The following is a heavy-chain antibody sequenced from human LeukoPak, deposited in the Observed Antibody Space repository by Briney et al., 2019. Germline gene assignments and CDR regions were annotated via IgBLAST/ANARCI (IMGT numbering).Heavy chain of an antibody. CDR3: ARDSAPSASRYCGGDCYSRGSSWFDP. D-gene: IGHD2-21*02. V-gene: IGHV1-69*05. CDR1: LGTFSSYA. CDR2: IIPIFVTA. Sequence: SVKISCKTSLGTFSSYAISWVRQTPGQGLEWMGEIIPIFVTANYAQKCQGRVTNTTDESTSTAYMELSSLRSEDTAVYYCARDSAPSASRYCGGDCYSRGSSWFDPWGQGTLVTVSS. J-gene: IGHJ5*02.